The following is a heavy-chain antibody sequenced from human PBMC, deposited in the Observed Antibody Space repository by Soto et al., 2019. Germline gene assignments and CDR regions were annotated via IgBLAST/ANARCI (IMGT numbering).Heavy chain of an antibody. J-gene: IGHJ4*02. D-gene: IGHD6-19*01. CDR2: FSATDGST. CDR3: AKARQAVAGTGAFDS. Sequence: EVQLLESGGGLIQPGGSLRLSCVASGFTFSTYAMTWVRQAPGKGLEWVSAFSATDGSTQYANSVQGRFIISRDNSKNTLYLQMNSLSAEDTALYYCAKARQAVAGTGAFDSWGQGTLVTVSP. CDR1: GFTFSTYA. V-gene: IGHV3-23*01.